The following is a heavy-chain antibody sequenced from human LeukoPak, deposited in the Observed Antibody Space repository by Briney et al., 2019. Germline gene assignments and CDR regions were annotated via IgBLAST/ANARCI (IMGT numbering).Heavy chain of an antibody. D-gene: IGHD2-2*01. CDR3: ASSSTSDNYGMDV. J-gene: IGHJ6*02. V-gene: IGHV4-31*03. Sequence: PSETLSLTCTVSGGSISSGGYYWSWIRQHPGKGLEWIGYIYYSGSTYYNPSLKSRVTISVDTSKNQFPLKLSSVTAADTAVYYCASSSTSDNYGMDVWGQGTTVTVSS. CDR1: GGSISSGGYY. CDR2: IYYSGST.